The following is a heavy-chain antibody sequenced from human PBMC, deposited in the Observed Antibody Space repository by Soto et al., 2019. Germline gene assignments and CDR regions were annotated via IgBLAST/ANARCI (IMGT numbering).Heavy chain of an antibody. Sequence: GASVKVSCKASGGTFSSYTISWVRQAPGQGLEWMGRIIPILGIANYAQKFQGRVTITADKSTSTAYMELSSLRSEDTAVYYCARDFPDIYGPATYYFDYWGQGTLVTVSS. V-gene: IGHV1-69*04. CDR3: ARDFPDIYGPATYYFDY. CDR1: GGTFSSYT. J-gene: IGHJ4*02. D-gene: IGHD4-17*01. CDR2: IIPILGIA.